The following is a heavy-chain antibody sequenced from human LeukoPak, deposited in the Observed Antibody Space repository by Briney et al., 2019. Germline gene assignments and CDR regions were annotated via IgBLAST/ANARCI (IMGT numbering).Heavy chain of an antibody. CDR1: GFTFSGFP. CDR3: AKGQGDIGYYYCAMDV. D-gene: IGHD3-10*01. V-gene: IGHV3-23*01. J-gene: IGHJ6*02. CDR2: ISASGVNT. Sequence: RSGGSLRLSCAASGFTFSGFPMSWVRQAPGKGLQWVSSISASGVNTYYTDSVKGRFTISRDNSENTLYLQMNSLRADDTAVYYCAKGQGDIGYYYCAMDVWGQGTTVTVSS.